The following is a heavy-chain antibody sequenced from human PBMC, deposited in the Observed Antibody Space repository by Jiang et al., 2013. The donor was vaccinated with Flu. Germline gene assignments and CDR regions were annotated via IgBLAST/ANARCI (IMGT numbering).Heavy chain of an antibody. CDR2: IIPIFGTA. Sequence: SGAEVKKPGSSVKVSCKASGGTFSSYAISWVRQAPGQGLEWMGGIIPIFGTANYAQKFQGRVTITADKSTSTAYMELSSLRSEDTAVYYCARALPHFCGGDCYLSVTNWFDPWAREPWSPSPQ. CDR1: GGTFSSYA. D-gene: IGHD2-21*02. V-gene: IGHV1-69*06. CDR3: ARALPHFCGGDCYLSVTNWFDP. J-gene: IGHJ5*02.